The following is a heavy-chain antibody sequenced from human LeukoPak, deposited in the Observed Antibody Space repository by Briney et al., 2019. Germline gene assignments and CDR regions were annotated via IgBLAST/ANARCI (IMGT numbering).Heavy chain of an antibody. CDR1: GVSISSSPYY. J-gene: IGHJ4*02. Sequence: PSETLSLTCTVSGVSISSSPYYWAWLRLPPGKGLELIGSIFYNGDTYDNPSLKSRVTMSVDTSKNQFSLELRSVTAAETALYYCARHASGVFDHWGQGTLVTVSS. V-gene: IGHV4-39*01. CDR2: IFYNGDT. D-gene: IGHD1-26*01. CDR3: ARHASGVFDH.